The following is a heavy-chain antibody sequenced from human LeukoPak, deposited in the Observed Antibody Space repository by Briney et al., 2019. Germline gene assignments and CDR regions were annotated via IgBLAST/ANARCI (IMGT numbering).Heavy chain of an antibody. CDR3: AAAAPLASTPYNWFDP. J-gene: IGHJ5*02. CDR2: FIPISGTA. V-gene: IGHV1-69*05. Sequence: SVKVSCKASGGTFSSYAISWVRQAPGQGLEWMGGFIPISGTANYAQKFQGRVTITTDESTSTAYMELSSLRSEDTAVYYCAAAAPLASTPYNWFDPWGQGTLVTVSS. D-gene: IGHD2-2*01. CDR1: GGTFSSYA.